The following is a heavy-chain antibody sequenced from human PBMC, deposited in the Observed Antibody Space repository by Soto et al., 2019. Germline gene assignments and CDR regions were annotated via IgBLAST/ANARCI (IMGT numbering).Heavy chain of an antibody. CDR1: GYSFTSYW. CDR2: IYPGDSDT. J-gene: IGHJ6*02. V-gene: IGHV5-51*01. Sequence: PGESLKISCKGSGYSFTSYWIGWVRQMPGKGLEWMGIIYPGDSDTRYSPSFQGQVTISADKSISTAYLQWSSLKASDTAMYYCASNARIGKWRLPYGMDLWGQGTTVTVSS. D-gene: IGHD2-8*01. CDR3: ASNARIGKWRLPYGMDL.